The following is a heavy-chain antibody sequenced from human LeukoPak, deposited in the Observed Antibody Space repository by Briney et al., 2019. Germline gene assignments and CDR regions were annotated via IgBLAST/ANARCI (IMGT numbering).Heavy chain of an antibody. CDR3: ARTVTIVGATEYYFDY. J-gene: IGHJ4*02. CDR2: MYPGDSDT. Sequence: GESLKISCKGSGYSFPSYWIAWVRQMPGKGLEWMGIMYPGDSDTRYSPSFQGQVTISADKSISTAYLQWSSLKASDTAMYYCARTVTIVGATEYYFDYWGQGTLVTVSS. V-gene: IGHV5-51*01. CDR1: GYSFPSYW. D-gene: IGHD1-26*01.